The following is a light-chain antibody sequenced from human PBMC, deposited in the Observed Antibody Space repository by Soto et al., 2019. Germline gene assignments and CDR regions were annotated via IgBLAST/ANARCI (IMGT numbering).Light chain of an antibody. CDR1: SSDVGAYNY. V-gene: IGLV2-14*03. Sequence: QLVLTQPASVSGSPGQSITISCTGTSSDVGAYNYVSWYQQHPGTAPKLMIYDVSTRPSGISNRFSGSKSGNTASLTISGLQAEDEDDYYCSSYTSSTLVFGGGTKLTVL. J-gene: IGLJ2*01. CDR2: DVS. CDR3: SSYTSSTLV.